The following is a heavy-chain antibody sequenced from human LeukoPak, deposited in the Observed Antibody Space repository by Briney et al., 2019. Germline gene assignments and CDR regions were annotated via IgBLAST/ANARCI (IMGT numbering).Heavy chain of an antibody. CDR1: GFTFSSYA. Sequence: PGGSLRLSCSASGFTFSSYAMHWVRQAPGKGLEYVSAISSNGGSTYYADSVGRFTISRDNSKNTLYLQMSSLRAEDTAVYYCVKGVYSSSWYYLDYWGQGTLVTVSS. J-gene: IGHJ4*02. V-gene: IGHV3-64D*06. CDR3: VKGVYSSSWYYLDY. D-gene: IGHD6-13*01. CDR2: ISSNGGST.